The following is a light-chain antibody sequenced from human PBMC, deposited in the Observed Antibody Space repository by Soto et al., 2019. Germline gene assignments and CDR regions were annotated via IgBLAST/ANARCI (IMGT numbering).Light chain of an antibody. CDR1: QDIKNW. V-gene: IGKV1-12*01. Sequence: DIQMTQSPSSVSASVGDRVTITCRASQDIKNWLAWYQQKPGGAPKLLIYAASSVQSGVPSRFSGSGFGTDFTLTISSLQPEDFATYHCQQTSTFTRTFGGGTKVEI. J-gene: IGKJ4*01. CDR2: AAS. CDR3: QQTSTFTRT.